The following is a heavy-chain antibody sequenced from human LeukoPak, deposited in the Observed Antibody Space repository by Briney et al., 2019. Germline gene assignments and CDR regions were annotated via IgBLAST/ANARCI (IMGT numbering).Heavy chain of an antibody. CDR2: ISSSSSYI. Sequence: PGGSLRLSCAASGFTFSSYSMNWVRQAPGKGLEWVSSISSSSSYIHYADSVKGRFTISRDNAKNSLYLQMNSLRAEDTAVYYCARDFRGWFDPWGQGTLVTVSS. J-gene: IGHJ5*02. CDR3: ARDFRGWFDP. V-gene: IGHV3-21*01. CDR1: GFTFSSYS.